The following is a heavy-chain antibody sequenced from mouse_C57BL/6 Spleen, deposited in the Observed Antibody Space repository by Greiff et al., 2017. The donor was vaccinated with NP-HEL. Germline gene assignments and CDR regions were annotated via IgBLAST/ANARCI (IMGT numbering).Heavy chain of an antibody. CDR3: ARRGDADAMDY. D-gene: IGHD3-3*01. Sequence: TFTADTSSNTAYMQLSSLTTEDSAIYYCARRGDADAMDYWGQGTSVTVSS. V-gene: IGHV1-9*01. J-gene: IGHJ4*01.